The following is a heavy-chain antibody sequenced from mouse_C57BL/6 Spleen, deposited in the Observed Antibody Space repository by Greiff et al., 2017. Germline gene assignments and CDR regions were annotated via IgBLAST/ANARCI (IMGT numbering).Heavy chain of an antibody. Sequence: VMLVESGGGLVKPGGSLKLSCAASGFTFSSYAMSWVRQTPEKRLEWVATISDGGSYTYDPDNVKGRFTISRDNAKNNLYLQMSHLKSEDTAMYYCAREGYYGSRYFDVWGTGTTVTVSS. J-gene: IGHJ1*03. V-gene: IGHV5-4*01. CDR2: ISDGGSYT. CDR1: GFTFSSYA. CDR3: AREGYYGSRYFDV. D-gene: IGHD1-1*01.